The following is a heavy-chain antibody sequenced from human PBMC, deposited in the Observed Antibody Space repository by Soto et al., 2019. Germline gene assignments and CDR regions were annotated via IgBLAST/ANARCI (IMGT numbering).Heavy chain of an antibody. Sequence: QVQLQESCPGLVKPSQTLSLTCTVSGGSISSGDYYWSWIRQPPGKGLEWTGYTYYRGSTYYNPALKSRVTISGDTSKDQFSLKLSSVTAADTAVYYCARAQGSGFLVSWGQGTLVTVSS. CDR2: TYYRGST. J-gene: IGHJ4*02. D-gene: IGHD3-10*01. CDR1: GGSISSGDYY. V-gene: IGHV4-30-4*01. CDR3: ARAQGSGFLVS.